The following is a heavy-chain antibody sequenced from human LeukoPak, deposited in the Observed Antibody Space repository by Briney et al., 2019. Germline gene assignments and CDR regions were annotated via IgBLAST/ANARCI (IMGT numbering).Heavy chain of an antibody. D-gene: IGHD4/OR15-4a*01. CDR1: GFTFSDYY. CDR3: AKAGLVRGGALDS. J-gene: IGHJ4*02. CDR2: ISSSGSSI. V-gene: IGHV3-11*01. Sequence: GGSLRLSCAASGFTFSDYYMSWIRQAPGKGLEWVSYISSSGSSIYYADSVKGRFTISRDNSKSTLYLQMNSLRVEDTPVHYCAKAGLVRGGALDSWGQGTLVTVSS.